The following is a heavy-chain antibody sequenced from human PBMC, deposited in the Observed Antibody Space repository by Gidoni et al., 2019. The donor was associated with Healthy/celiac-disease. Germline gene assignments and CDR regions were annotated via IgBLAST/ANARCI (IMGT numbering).Heavy chain of an antibody. CDR3: ARGLGYCSGGSCYDWFDP. D-gene: IGHD2-15*01. Sequence: QLVESGGRGVQPGWSPRLSCDAAGFTFSSCGMHWVRQAPGKGLEWVAVIWYDESNIYDADSVKVQFTISRDNSKNALYLQMNSLRAEDTALYYCARGLGYCSGGSCYDWFDPWGQGTLVTVSS. J-gene: IGHJ5*02. CDR1: GFTFSSCG. CDR2: IWYDESNI. V-gene: IGHV3-33*01.